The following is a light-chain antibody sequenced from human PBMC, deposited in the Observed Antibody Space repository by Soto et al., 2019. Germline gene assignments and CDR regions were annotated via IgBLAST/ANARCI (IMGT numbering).Light chain of an antibody. V-gene: IGKV1-5*03. CDR2: KAS. J-gene: IGKJ1*01. Sequence: DIQMTQSPSTLSGSVGDRVTITCRASQTISSWLAWYQQKPGKAPKLLIYKASTLKSGVPSRFSGSGSGTEFTLTISSLQPDDFATYYCQHYKDYTWTFGQGTKVEV. CDR1: QTISSW. CDR3: QHYKDYTWT.